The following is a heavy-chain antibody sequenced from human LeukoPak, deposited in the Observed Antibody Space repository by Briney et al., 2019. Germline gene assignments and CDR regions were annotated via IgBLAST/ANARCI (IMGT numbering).Heavy chain of an antibody. CDR1: GYTFTGYY. Sequence: ASVTVPHQASGYTFTGYYMHWVRQAPGQGLEWMGWINPNSGGTNYPQKFQARVTMTRDTSISTAYMELSRLRSDDTAVYYCARDNTPYDTGAFDIWGQGTLPTVSS. V-gene: IGHV1-2*02. D-gene: IGHD3-22*01. CDR2: INPNSGGT. J-gene: IGHJ3*02. CDR3: ARDNTPYDTGAFDI.